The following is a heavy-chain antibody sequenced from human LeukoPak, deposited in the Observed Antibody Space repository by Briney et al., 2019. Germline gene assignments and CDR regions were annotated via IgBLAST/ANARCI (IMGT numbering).Heavy chain of an antibody. J-gene: IGHJ4*02. CDR2: IISSGTTT. D-gene: IGHD2/OR15-2a*01. Sequence: GGSLRLSCAASGFIFSSYAMSRVRQAPGKGLEWVSAIISSGTTTYYADSVRGRFTISRDNSKNTLYLQMNSLRAEDKAVYYCAKDGRNTDYWGQGTLVTVSS. V-gene: IGHV3-23*01. CDR1: GFIFSSYA. CDR3: AKDGRNTDY.